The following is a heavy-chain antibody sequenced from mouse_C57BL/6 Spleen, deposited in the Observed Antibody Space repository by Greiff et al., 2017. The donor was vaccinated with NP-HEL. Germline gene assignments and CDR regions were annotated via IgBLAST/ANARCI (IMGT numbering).Heavy chain of an antibody. CDR3: ARRDDGYGCFDY. V-gene: IGHV1-76*01. J-gene: IGHJ2*01. CDR2: IYPGSGNT. D-gene: IGHD2-3*01. CDR1: GYTFTDYY. Sequence: QVQLQQSGAELVRPGASVKLSCKASGYTFTDYYINWVKQRPGQGLEWIARIYPGSGNTYYNEKFKGKATLTAEKSSSTAYMQLSSLTSEDSAVYFCARRDDGYGCFDYWGQGTTLTVSS.